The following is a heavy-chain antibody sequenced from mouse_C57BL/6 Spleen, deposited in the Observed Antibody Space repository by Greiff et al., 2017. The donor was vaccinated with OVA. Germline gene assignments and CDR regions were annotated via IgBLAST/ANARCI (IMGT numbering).Heavy chain of an antibody. D-gene: IGHD4-1*01. V-gene: IGHV5-6*01. Sequence: EVKVVESGGDLVKPGGSLKLSCAASGFTFSSYGMSWVRQTPDKRLEWVATISSGGSYTYYPDSVKGRFTISRDNAKNTLYLQMSSLKSEDTAMYYCANWDGDYWGQGTTLTVSS. J-gene: IGHJ2*01. CDR2: ISSGGSYT. CDR3: ANWDGDY. CDR1: GFTFSSYG.